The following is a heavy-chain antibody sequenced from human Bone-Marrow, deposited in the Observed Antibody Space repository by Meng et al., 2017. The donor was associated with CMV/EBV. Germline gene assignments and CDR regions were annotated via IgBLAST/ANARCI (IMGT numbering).Heavy chain of an antibody. CDR1: GYTFTSYD. Sequence: ASVKVSCKASGYTFTSYDINWVRQATGQGLEWMGWMNPNSGNTGYAQKFQGRVIITRNTSISTAYMELSSLRSEDAAVFYCARVATTRFDPWGQGNLVTVSS. D-gene: IGHD1-26*01. J-gene: IGHJ5*02. V-gene: IGHV1-8*03. CDR3: ARVATTRFDP. CDR2: MNPNSGNT.